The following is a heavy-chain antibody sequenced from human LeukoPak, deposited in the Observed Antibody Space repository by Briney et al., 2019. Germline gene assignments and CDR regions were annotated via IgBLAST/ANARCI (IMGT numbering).Heavy chain of an antibody. Sequence: LTGGSLRLSCAASGFIFSSYGMHWVRQAPGKGLEWVARIWHDGSNDDYEDSVKGRFTISRDNSKNTLYLQMNSLRAEDTAIYYCAKVTGDYYDTSGAFDYWGQGTLVTVSS. CDR1: GFIFSSYG. J-gene: IGHJ4*02. D-gene: IGHD3-22*01. V-gene: IGHV3-33*06. CDR2: IWHDGSND. CDR3: AKVTGDYYDTSGAFDY.